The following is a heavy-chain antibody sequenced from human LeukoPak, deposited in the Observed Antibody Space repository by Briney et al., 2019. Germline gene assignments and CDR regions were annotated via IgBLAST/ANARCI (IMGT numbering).Heavy chain of an antibody. J-gene: IGHJ2*01. CDR2: ISSSGSST. Sequence: SGGSLRLSCVASGITFSTYAMSWVRQAPGKGLEWVSVISSSGSSTYYADSVKGRFTISRDNLKNTLYLQMNSLRAEDTAVYYCAKEKSTSPWYFDLWGRGTLVTVSS. V-gene: IGHV3-23*01. D-gene: IGHD2-2*01. CDR1: GITFSTYA. CDR3: AKEKSTSPWYFDL.